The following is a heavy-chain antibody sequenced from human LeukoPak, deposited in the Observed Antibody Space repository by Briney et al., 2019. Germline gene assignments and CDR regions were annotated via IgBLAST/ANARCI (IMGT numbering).Heavy chain of an antibody. CDR2: INPNSGGT. Sequence: ASVKVSCKASGYTFTGYYMHWVRQASGQELEWMGWINPNSGGTDYAQKFQGRVTMTRDTSISTAYMELNRLRSDDTAVYYCASRDGPQGGFDYWGQGTLVTVSS. D-gene: IGHD5-24*01. CDR3: ASRDGPQGGFDY. J-gene: IGHJ4*02. V-gene: IGHV1-2*02. CDR1: GYTFTGYY.